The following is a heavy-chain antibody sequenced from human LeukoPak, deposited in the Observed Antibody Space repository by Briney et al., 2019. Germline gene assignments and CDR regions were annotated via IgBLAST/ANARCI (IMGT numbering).Heavy chain of an antibody. Sequence: SETLSLTCTVSGGSISSYYWSWIRQPPGKGLEWIGYIYYSGSTNYNPSLKSRVTISVDTSKNQISLKLSSVTAADTAVYYCARGGDIPARYNWFDPWGQGTLVTVSS. J-gene: IGHJ5*02. V-gene: IGHV4-59*01. CDR3: ARGGDIPARYNWFDP. CDR1: GGSISSYY. CDR2: IYYSGST. D-gene: IGHD5-12*01.